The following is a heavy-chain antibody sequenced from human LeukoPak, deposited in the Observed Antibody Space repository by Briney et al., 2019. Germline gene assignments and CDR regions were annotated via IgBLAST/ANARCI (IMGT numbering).Heavy chain of an antibody. CDR1: GYTFTSYG. J-gene: IGHJ6*02. D-gene: IGHD2-21*02. V-gene: IGHV1-18*01. CDR3: ARRVTAIGYYYYGMDV. Sequence: ASVKVSCKASGYTFTSYGISWVQQAPGQGLEWMGWISAYNGNTNYAQKLQGRVTMTTDTSTSTAYMELRSLRSDDTAVYYCARRVTAIGYYYYGMDVWGQGTTVTVSS. CDR2: ISAYNGNT.